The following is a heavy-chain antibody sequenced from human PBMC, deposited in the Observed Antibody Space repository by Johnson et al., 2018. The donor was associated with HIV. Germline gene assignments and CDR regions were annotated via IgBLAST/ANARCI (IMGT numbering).Heavy chain of an antibody. D-gene: IGHD1-7*01. Sequence: VQLVESGGGLIQPGGSLRLSCAASGFTVSSNYMSWVRQAPGKGLEWVTFIRHEGGSNKDYADSVKGRFTISRDNAKNSLYLQMNSLRAEDTALYYCARERNYGTHAAFDIWGQGTMVTVSS. CDR2: IRHEGGSNK. J-gene: IGHJ3*02. V-gene: IGHV3-53*01. CDR3: ARERNYGTHAAFDI. CDR1: GFTVSSNY.